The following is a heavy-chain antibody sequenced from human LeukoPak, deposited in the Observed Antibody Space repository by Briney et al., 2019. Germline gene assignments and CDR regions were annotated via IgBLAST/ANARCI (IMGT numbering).Heavy chain of an antibody. J-gene: IGHJ6*02. CDR3: AKDGYCSSTSCYGDYYYYGMDV. CDR1: GFTFSSYG. CDR2: ISWNSGSI. V-gene: IGHV3-9*01. D-gene: IGHD2-2*01. Sequence: GGSLRLSCAASGFTFSSYGMHWVRQAPGKGLEWVSGISWNSGSIGYADSVKGRFTISRDNAKNSLYLQMNSLRAEDTALYYCAKDGYCSSTSCYGDYYYYGMDVWGQGTTVTVSS.